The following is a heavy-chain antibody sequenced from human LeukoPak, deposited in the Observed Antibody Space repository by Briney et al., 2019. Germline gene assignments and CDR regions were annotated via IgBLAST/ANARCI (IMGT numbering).Heavy chain of an antibody. CDR2: IYDGGRT. J-gene: IGHJ4*02. CDR3: ARGVRGYSHGSRFDY. CDR1: GFTVSSNY. D-gene: IGHD5-18*01. Sequence: GGSLRLSCAASGFTVSSNYMSWACQAPGKGLEWVSIIYDGGRTNYADSVKGRFTISRDNSKNTLYLQMNSLRAEDTAVYYCARGVRGYSHGSRFDYWGQGTLVTVSS. V-gene: IGHV3-53*01.